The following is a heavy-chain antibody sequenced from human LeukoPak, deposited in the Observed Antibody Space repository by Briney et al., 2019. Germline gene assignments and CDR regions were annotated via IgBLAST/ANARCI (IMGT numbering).Heavy chain of an antibody. CDR2: IIPIFGTA. CDR1: GGTFSSYA. J-gene: IGHJ4*02. CDR3: ARGIPQYYGSGSYSLDY. V-gene: IGHV1-69*01. D-gene: IGHD3-10*01. Sequence: SVKVSCKASGGTFSSYAISWVRQAPGQGLEWMGGIIPIFGTANYSQKFQVRVTITADESTSTAYMGLSSLRSVDTAVYYCARGIPQYYGSGSYSLDYWGQGTLVTVSS.